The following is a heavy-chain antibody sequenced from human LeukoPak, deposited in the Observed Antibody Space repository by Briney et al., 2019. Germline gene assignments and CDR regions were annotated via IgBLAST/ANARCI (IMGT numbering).Heavy chain of an antibody. CDR1: GGSISSYY. D-gene: IGHD5-18*01. CDR2: IYYSGST. V-gene: IGHV4-59*01. Sequence: SETLSLTCTVSGGSISSYYWSWIRQPPGKGLEGIGYIYYSGSTNYNPSLKSRVTISVDTSKNKFSLELSSVTAADTAVYYCARGLVDTAMVDYFDYWGQGTLVTVSS. CDR3: ARGLVDTAMVDYFDY. J-gene: IGHJ4*02.